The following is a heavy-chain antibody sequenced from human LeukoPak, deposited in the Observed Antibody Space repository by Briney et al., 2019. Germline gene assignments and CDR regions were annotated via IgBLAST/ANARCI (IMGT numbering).Heavy chain of an antibody. D-gene: IGHD5-12*01. CDR1: GFSLSGYW. V-gene: IGHV3-7*01. CDR3: ARGGYSFDY. Sequence: PGGSLRLSCAASGFSLSGYWMSWVRQAPGKGLEWVARLHADGNEEYYVDSVKGRFTVSRDNAKNSLYLQMNSLRVEDTAVYYCARGGYSFDYLGQGTLVTVSS. J-gene: IGHJ4*02. CDR2: LHADGNEE.